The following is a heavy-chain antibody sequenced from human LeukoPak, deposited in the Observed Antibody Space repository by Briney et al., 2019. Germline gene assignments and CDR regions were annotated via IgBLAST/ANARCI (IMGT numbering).Heavy chain of an antibody. D-gene: IGHD3-9*01. CDR3: AKSSRLRYFDWLPLDY. V-gene: IGHV3-30*18. CDR2: ISYDGSNK. J-gene: IGHJ4*02. CDR1: GFTFSSYG. Sequence: PGRSLRLSCAASGFTFSSYGMHWVRQAPGKGLEWVAVISYDGSNKYYADSVKGRFTISRDNSKNTLYLQMNSLRAEDTAVYYCAKSSRLRYFDWLPLDYWGQGTLVTVSS.